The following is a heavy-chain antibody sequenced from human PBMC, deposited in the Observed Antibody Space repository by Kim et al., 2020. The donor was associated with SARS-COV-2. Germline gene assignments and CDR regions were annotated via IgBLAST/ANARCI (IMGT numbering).Heavy chain of an antibody. D-gene: IGHD2-2*01. CDR1: GGSISSGGYY. V-gene: IGHV4-31*03. J-gene: IGHJ4*02. CDR2: IYYSGST. CDR3: AVMGRCSSTSCSYYFDY. Sequence: SETLSLTCTVSGGSISSGGYYWSWIRQHPGKGLEWIGYIYYSGSTYYNPSLKSRVTISVDTSKNQFSLKLSSVTAADTAVYYCAVMGRCSSTSCSYYFDYWGQGTLVTVSS.